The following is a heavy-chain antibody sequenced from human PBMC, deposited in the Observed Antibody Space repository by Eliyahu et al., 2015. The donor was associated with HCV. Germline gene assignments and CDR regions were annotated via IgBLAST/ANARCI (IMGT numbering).Heavy chain of an antibody. Sequence: QLQLQESGPGLVKPSETLSLTCTVSGGPISSSSYYWGWIRXPPGKGLXGIGSIYXSGGTYXXPSLKSRVTISVDTSKNQFSLKLSSVTAADTAVYYCARQGLYYDILTGRGGLYYYDSSGHERPDAFDIWGQGTMVTVSS. D-gene: IGHD3-22*01. J-gene: IGHJ3*02. CDR3: ARQGLYYDILTGRGGLYYYDSSGHERPDAFDI. CDR2: IYXSGGT. V-gene: IGHV4-39*01. CDR1: GGPISSSSYY.